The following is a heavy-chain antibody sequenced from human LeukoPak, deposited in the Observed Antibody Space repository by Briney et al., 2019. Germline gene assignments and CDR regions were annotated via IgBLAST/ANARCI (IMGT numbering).Heavy chain of an antibody. V-gene: IGHV3-48*03. J-gene: IGHJ4*02. Sequence: GGSLRLSCAASGFTFSSYEMNWVRQAPGKGLEWVSYISNSGTAIYYADSVKGRFTISRDNAKSSLYLQMNSLRAEDTAVYYCAKDADDYVSYFDYWGQGTLVTVSS. CDR2: ISNSGTAI. CDR3: AKDADDYVSYFDY. D-gene: IGHD4-17*01. CDR1: GFTFSSYE.